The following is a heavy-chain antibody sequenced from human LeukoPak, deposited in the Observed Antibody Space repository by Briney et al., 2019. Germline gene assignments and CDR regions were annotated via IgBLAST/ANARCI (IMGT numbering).Heavy chain of an antibody. D-gene: IGHD3-22*01. CDR3: ARGSITMIVHPFDY. Sequence: SQTLSLTCAISGDSVSSNSAAWNWIRQSPSRGLEWLGRTYYRSKWYNDYAVSVKSRITINPDTSRNQFSLQLNSVTPEDTAVYYCARGSITMIVHPFDYWGQGTLVTVSS. CDR2: TYYRSKWYN. J-gene: IGHJ4*02. CDR1: GDSVSSNSAA. V-gene: IGHV6-1*01.